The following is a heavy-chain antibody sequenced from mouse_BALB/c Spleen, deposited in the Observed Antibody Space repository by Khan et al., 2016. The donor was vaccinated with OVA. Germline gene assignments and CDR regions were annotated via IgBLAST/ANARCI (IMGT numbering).Heavy chain of an antibody. V-gene: IGHV2-6-1*01. CDR2: IWSDGST. Sequence: QVQLKQSGPGLVAPSQSLSITCTTSGFSLTNYGVHWVRQPPGKGLEWLAVIWSDGSTTYNSALKSRLTTSKDNSKSQVSLKMNSLQTDDTSIYFCARPPYYHYNGMDYWGQGTSVTVSS. CDR1: GFSLTNYG. J-gene: IGHJ4*01. CDR3: ARPPYYHYNGMDY. D-gene: IGHD2-10*01.